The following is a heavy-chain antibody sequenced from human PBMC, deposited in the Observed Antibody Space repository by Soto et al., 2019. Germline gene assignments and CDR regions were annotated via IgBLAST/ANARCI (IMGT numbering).Heavy chain of an antibody. CDR1: GGTFSSYT. V-gene: IGHV1-69*08. Sequence: QVQLVQSGAEVKKPGSSVKVSCKASGGTFSSYTISWVRQAPGQGLEWMGRIIPILGIANYAQKFQVRVTITADKSTSPAYMELSSLRSEDTAVYYCARDRIALAGGYYWGQGTLVTVSS. D-gene: IGHD6-19*01. CDR3: ARDRIALAGGYY. CDR2: IIPILGIA. J-gene: IGHJ4*02.